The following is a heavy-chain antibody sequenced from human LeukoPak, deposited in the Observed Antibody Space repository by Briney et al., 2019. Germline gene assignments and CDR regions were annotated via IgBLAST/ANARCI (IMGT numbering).Heavy chain of an antibody. Sequence: PGGSPRLSCAASGFTFSDYYMSWIRQAPGKGLEWIGSIYYSGSTYYNPSLKSRVTISVDTSKNQFSLKLSSVTAADTAVYYCARAYPAEGYVHFDYWGQGTLVTVSS. CDR1: GFTFSDYY. V-gene: IGHV4-38-2*01. CDR3: ARAYPAEGYVHFDY. CDR2: IYYSGST. J-gene: IGHJ4*02. D-gene: IGHD5-12*01.